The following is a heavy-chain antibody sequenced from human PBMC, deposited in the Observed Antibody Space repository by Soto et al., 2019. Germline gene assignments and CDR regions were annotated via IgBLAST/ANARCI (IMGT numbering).Heavy chain of an antibody. Sequence: QVHLQESGPGLVKPSQTLSLACSVSGESITSLGYYWTWVRQPPGKGLEWIGFVSYTGSTFYNSALRSRVTISRHTSHNQCFLDVKSVTVADTAMYFCTRGDYWGKGVLVTVSS. CDR2: VSYTGST. CDR1: GESITSLGYY. J-gene: IGHJ4*02. V-gene: IGHV4-31*03. CDR3: TRGDY.